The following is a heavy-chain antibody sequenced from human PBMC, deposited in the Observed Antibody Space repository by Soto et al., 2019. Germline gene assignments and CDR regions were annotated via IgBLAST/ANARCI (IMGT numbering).Heavy chain of an antibody. CDR2: INPNSGGT. CDR1: GYTFTGYY. D-gene: IGHD6-6*01. CDR3: ARWSIAAREDAFDI. V-gene: IGHV1-2*04. Sequence: GASVKVSCKASGYTFTGYYMHWVRQAPGQGLEWMGWINPNSGGTNYAQKFQGWVTMTRDTSISTAYMELSRLRSDDTAVYYCARWSIAAREDAFDIWGQGTMVTVSS. J-gene: IGHJ3*02.